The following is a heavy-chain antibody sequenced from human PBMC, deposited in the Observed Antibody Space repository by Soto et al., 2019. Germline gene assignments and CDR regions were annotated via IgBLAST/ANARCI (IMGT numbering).Heavy chain of an antibody. J-gene: IGHJ6*02. CDR3: ASPAWGYDILTGYHEYYYYGMDV. Sequence: GGSLRLSCAASGFTFSSYWMHWVRQAPGKGLVWVSRINSDGSSTSYADSVKGRFTISRDNAKNTLYLQMNSLRAEDTAVYYCASPAWGYDILTGYHEYYYYGMDVWGQGTTVTVSS. CDR1: GFTFSSYW. D-gene: IGHD3-9*01. V-gene: IGHV3-74*01. CDR2: INSDGSST.